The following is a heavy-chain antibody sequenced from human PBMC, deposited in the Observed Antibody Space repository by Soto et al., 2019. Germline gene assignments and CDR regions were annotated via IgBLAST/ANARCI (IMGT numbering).Heavy chain of an antibody. CDR1: GFTFSSSA. J-gene: IGHJ4*02. V-gene: IGHV3-23*01. CDR2: ISGSGGSP. Sequence: TGGSLRLSCAASGFTFSSSAMSWVRQAPGKGLEWVSGISGSGGSPYYADSVKGRFTISRDNSKNTLYLQMNSLRAEDTAVYYCAKGDFGVVIIAASLGFDYWGQGTLVTVSS. CDR3: AKGDFGVVIIAASLGFDY. D-gene: IGHD3-3*01.